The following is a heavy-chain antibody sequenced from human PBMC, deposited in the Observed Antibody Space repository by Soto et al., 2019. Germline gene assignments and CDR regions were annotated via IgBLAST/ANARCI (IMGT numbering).Heavy chain of an antibody. CDR1: GGSFSGYY. CDR3: ARETMTYYYDSSGYYENWFDP. V-gene: IGHV4-34*01. J-gene: IGHJ5*02. D-gene: IGHD3-22*01. Sequence: SETLSLTCAVYGGSFSGYYWSWIRQPPGKGLEWIGEINHSGSTNYNPSLKSRVTISVDTSKNQFSLKLSSVTAADTAVYYCARETMTYYYDSSGYYENWFDPWGQGTLVTVSS. CDR2: INHSGST.